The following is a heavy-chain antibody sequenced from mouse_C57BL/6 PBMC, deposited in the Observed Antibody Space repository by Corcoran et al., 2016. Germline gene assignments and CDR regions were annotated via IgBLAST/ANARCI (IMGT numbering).Heavy chain of an antibody. CDR1: GYTFTTYG. CDR2: INTYSGVP. Sequence: QIQWVQSGPELKKPGETVKISCKASGYTFTTYGMSWVKQAPGKGLKWMGWINTYSGVPTYADDFKGRFAFSLETSASTAYLQINNLKNEDTATYFCARDYGSSPYWSFDVWGTGTTVTVSS. V-gene: IGHV9-3*01. J-gene: IGHJ1*03. CDR3: ARDYGSSPYWSFDV. D-gene: IGHD1-1*01.